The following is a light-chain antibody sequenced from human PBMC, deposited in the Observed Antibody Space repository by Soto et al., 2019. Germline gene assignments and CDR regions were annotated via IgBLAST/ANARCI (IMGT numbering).Light chain of an antibody. J-gene: IGKJ1*01. V-gene: IGKV1-5*01. CDR1: QSISNW. Sequence: DIPMTQSPSTLSASVGDSVTITCRASQSISNWLAWYQKQPRTPPKLLIYDASRLQSGVPSRFSGSGSGTEFTITITSLQPDDFATYFCQQYNGYSTFGQGTKVDIK. CDR2: DAS. CDR3: QQYNGYST.